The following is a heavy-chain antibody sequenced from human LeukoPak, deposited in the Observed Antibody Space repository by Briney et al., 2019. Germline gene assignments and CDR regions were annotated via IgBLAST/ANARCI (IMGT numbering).Heavy chain of an antibody. Sequence: GGSLRLSCAASGFTFSSYAMSWVRQAPGKGLEWVANIKQDGSEKYYVDSVKGRFTISRDNAKNSLYLQMNSLRAEDTAVYYCARSDNWNVDTDFDYWGQGTLVTVSS. V-gene: IGHV3-7*01. CDR2: IKQDGSEK. CDR1: GFTFSSYA. CDR3: ARSDNWNVDTDFDY. J-gene: IGHJ4*02. D-gene: IGHD1-1*01.